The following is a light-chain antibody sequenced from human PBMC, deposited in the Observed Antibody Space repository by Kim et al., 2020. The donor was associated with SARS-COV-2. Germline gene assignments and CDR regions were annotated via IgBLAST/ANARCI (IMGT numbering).Light chain of an antibody. V-gene: IGKV2-30*01. CDR3: MQGIHPIT. CDR2: KVS. Sequence: DVVMTQSPLSLPVTLGQPASISCRASQSLVYSDGNTYLNWFQQSPGQSPRRLIYKVSNRDSGVPDRFSGSGSGTDFTLKISRVEAEDFGVYYCMQGIHPITFGQGTRLEIK. CDR1: QSLVYSDGNTY. J-gene: IGKJ5*01.